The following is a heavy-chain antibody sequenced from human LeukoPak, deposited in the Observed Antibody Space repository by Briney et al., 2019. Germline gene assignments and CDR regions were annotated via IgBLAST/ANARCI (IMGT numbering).Heavy chain of an antibody. CDR1: GGSFSGYY. D-gene: IGHD6-25*01. CDR2: MNHRGST. J-gene: IGHJ4*02. Sequence: SETLSLTCAVYGGSFSGYYWSWIRQPPGKGLEWIGEMNHRGSTNYNPSLKSRVTTSVDTSKNQFSLKLSSVTAADTAVYYCARGRIAADDWGQGTLVTVSS. CDR3: ARGRIAADD. V-gene: IGHV4-34*01.